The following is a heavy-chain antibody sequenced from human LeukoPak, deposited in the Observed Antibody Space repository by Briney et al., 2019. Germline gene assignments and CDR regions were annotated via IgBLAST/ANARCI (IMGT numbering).Heavy chain of an antibody. CDR1: GGSISSGGYY. Sequence: SETLSLTCTVSGGSISSGGYYWSWIRQHPGKGLEWIGYIYDSGSTYYKPSLKSRVTISVDTSKNQFSLRLSSVTAADTAVYYCARARYSSSWACDYWGQGTLVTVSS. CDR3: ARARYSSSWACDY. D-gene: IGHD6-13*01. V-gene: IGHV4-31*03. J-gene: IGHJ4*02. CDR2: IYDSGST.